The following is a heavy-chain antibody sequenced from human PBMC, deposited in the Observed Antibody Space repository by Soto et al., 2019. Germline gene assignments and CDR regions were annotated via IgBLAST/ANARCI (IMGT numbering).Heavy chain of an antibody. D-gene: IGHD3-10*01. V-gene: IGHV1-8*01. Sequence: QVQLVQSGAEVKKPGASVKVSCKASGYTFTSYDINWVRQATGQGLEWMGWTNPNSGNTGYAQKFQGRVTMTRNTSISTAYMELSSLRSEDTAVYYCARVRITMVRGVIHNWFDPWGQGTLVTVSS. CDR2: TNPNSGNT. J-gene: IGHJ5*02. CDR1: GYTFTSYD. CDR3: ARVRITMVRGVIHNWFDP.